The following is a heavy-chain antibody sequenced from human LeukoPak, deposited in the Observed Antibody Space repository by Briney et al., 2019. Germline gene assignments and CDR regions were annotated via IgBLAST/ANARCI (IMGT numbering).Heavy chain of an antibody. CDR1: GGSFSGYY. J-gene: IGHJ4*02. D-gene: IGHD6-6*01. Sequence: SETLSLTCAVYGGSFSGYYWSWIRQPPGKGLEWIGEINHSGSTNYNPSLKSRVTISVDTSKNQFSLKLSSVTAADTAVYYCARHNGLEYSLYSEFDYWGQGTLVTVSS. V-gene: IGHV4-34*01. CDR2: INHSGST. CDR3: ARHNGLEYSLYSEFDY.